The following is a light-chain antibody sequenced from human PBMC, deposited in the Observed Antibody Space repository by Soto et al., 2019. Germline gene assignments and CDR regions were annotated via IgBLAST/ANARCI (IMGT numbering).Light chain of an antibody. V-gene: IGKV3-15*01. CDR2: GAS. Sequence: MVMTQSPATLSVSPGERATLSCRAGQSVSSDVAWYQQKPGQAPRLLIYGASTRAAGIPARFSGSGSGTGCSHTSSRLESEYSAVYYCQHYNNGWAFGQGTKVEIK. CDR3: QHYNNGWA. CDR1: QSVSSD. J-gene: IGKJ1*01.